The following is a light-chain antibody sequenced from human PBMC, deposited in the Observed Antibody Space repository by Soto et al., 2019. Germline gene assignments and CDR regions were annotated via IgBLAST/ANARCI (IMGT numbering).Light chain of an antibody. Sequence: NFMLTQPHSVSASPGKTVTISCTRSSGNIVNNYVQWYQQRPGSSPSTVIYEDNERPSGVPDRFSGSVDSSSSSASLTISGLKTEDEADYYCQSYDSSSVVFGGGTKLTVL. CDR2: EDN. CDR3: QSYDSSSVV. V-gene: IGLV6-57*01. J-gene: IGLJ2*01. CDR1: SGNIVNNY.